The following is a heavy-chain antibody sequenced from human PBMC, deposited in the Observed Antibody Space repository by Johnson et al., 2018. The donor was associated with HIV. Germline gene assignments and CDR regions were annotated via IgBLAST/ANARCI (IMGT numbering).Heavy chain of an antibody. V-gene: IGHV3-30*09. CDR2: ISYDGREK. CDR3: AKASHYDSSGNPSDAFDI. J-gene: IGHJ3*02. Sequence: QVQLVESGGALVQPGGSLRLSCVASGFSFSDYFMDWVRQAPGRGLEWVAVISYDGREKYYADSVKGRFAISRDNSQNTLYLQMKTLRAEDTAVYYCAKASHYDSSGNPSDAFDIWGQGTMVTVSS. CDR1: GFSFSDYF. D-gene: IGHD3-22*01.